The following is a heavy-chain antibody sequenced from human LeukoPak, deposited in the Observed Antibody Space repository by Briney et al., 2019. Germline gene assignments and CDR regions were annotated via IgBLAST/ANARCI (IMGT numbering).Heavy chain of an antibody. CDR3: AREGGGIAVADTYFDY. V-gene: IGHV3-30*04. CDR2: ISYDGSNK. CDR1: GFTFSSYA. D-gene: IGHD6-19*01. J-gene: IGHJ4*02. Sequence: PGGSLRLSCAASGFTFSSYAMHWVRQAPGKGLEWVAVISYDGSNKYYADSVKGRFTISRDNSKNTLYLQMNSLRAEDTAVYYCAREGGGIAVADTYFDYGGQGTLVTVSS.